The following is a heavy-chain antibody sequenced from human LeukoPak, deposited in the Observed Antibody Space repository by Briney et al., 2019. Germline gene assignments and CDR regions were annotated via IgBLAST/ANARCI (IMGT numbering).Heavy chain of an antibody. V-gene: IGHV3-23*01. Sequence: PGGSLRISCAASGFTFNNYWMTWVRQAPGKGLEWVSAISGSGGSTYYADSVKGRFTISRDNSKNTLYLQMNSLRAEDTAVYYCAKPSNPTYCSSTSCYTGAFDIWGQGTMVTVSS. D-gene: IGHD2-2*02. CDR2: ISGSGGST. J-gene: IGHJ3*02. CDR3: AKPSNPTYCSSTSCYTGAFDI. CDR1: GFTFNNYW.